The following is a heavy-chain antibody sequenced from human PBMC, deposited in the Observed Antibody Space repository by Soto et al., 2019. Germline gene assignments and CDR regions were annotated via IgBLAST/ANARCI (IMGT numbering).Heavy chain of an antibody. D-gene: IGHD3-10*01. CDR1: GGTFSSYT. V-gene: IGHV1-69*02. J-gene: IGHJ6*03. Sequence: SVKVSCKASGGTFSSYTISWVRQAPGQGLEWMGRIIPILGIANYAQKFQGRVTITADKSTSTAYMELSSLRSGDTAVYYCVGGDDYGSGSSIYYYYYMDVWGKGTTVTVSS. CDR3: VGGDDYGSGSSIYYYYYMDV. CDR2: IIPILGIA.